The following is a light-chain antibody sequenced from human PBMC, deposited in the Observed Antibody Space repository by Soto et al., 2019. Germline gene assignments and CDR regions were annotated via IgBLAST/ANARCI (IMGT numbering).Light chain of an antibody. Sequence: DIVMTQSPLSLPVTPGEPASISCRSSQSLLHSNGYTYLNWYLQKPGQSPLLLISLASNRASGVPDRFSGSGSGPDFTLKISRVEAEDVGVYYCMQPLQTPFTFGPGTKVDIK. CDR1: QSLLHSNGYTY. V-gene: IGKV2-28*01. CDR2: LAS. CDR3: MQPLQTPFT. J-gene: IGKJ3*01.